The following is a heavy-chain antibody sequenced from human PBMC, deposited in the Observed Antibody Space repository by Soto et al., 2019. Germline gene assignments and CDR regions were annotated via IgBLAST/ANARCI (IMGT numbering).Heavy chain of an antibody. CDR3: AKDVKAAPSTYYGMDV. J-gene: IGHJ6*02. CDR1: GFTFDDYT. D-gene: IGHD6-13*01. CDR2: ISWDGGST. Sequence: GGSLRLSCAASGFTFDDYTMHWVRQAPGKGLEWVSLISWDGGSTYYADSVKGRFTISRDNSKNSLYLQMNSLRTEDTALYYCAKDVKAAPSTYYGMDVWGQGTTVTVSS. V-gene: IGHV3-43*01.